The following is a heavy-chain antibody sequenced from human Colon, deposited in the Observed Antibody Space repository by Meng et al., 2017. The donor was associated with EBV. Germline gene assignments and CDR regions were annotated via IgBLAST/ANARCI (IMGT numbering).Heavy chain of an antibody. J-gene: IGHJ4*02. Sequence: HVKLQHSSPRLATPSLTLSIPCTVTDGSVSSGGYYWTWIRQHPGKGLEWFGHIYYSGSTFYNPSLKSRVIISIDTSKNQFSLNLRSVTAADTAVYYCARVSSGWDYFDYWGQGTLVTVSS. D-gene: IGHD6-19*01. V-gene: IGHV4-31*03. CDR2: IYYSGST. CDR3: ARVSSGWDYFDY. CDR1: DGSVSSGGYY.